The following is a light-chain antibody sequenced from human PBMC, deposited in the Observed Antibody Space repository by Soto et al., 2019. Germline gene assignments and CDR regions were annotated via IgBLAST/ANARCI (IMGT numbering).Light chain of an antibody. V-gene: IGLV4-60*02. CDR3: ETWDSNTRV. Sequence: QLVLTQSSSASASLGSSVKLTCTLISGHSSNIIAWHQQQPGKAPRYLMKLEGSGNYNKWSGVPDRFSGSSSGADRDLTFSNLPFEDEADYYCETWDSNTRVFGGGTQLTVL. CDR2: LEGSGNY. J-gene: IGLJ7*01. CDR1: SGHSSNI.